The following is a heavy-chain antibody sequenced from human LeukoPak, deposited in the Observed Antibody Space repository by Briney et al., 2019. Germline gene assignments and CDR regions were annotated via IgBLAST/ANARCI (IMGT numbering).Heavy chain of an antibody. CDR2: INPNSGGT. CDR3: AIDLSLYNRRGYSGYGYAFDI. D-gene: IGHD5-12*01. V-gene: IGHV1-2*02. CDR1: GYTFTGYY. J-gene: IGHJ3*02. Sequence: GASVKVSCKASGYTFTGYYMHWVRQAPGQGLEWMGWINPNSGGTNYAQKFQGRVTMTRDTSISTAYMELSRLRSDDTAVYYCAIDLSLYNRRGYSGYGYAFDIWGQGTMVTVSS.